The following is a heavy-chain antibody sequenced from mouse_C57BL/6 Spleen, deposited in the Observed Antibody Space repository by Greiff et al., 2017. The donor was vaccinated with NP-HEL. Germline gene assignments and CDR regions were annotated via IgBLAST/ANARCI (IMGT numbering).Heavy chain of an antibody. CDR3: AREGAIYYYGSSYFDY. CDR2: INYDGSST. V-gene: IGHV5-16*01. D-gene: IGHD1-1*01. Sequence: EVNVVESEGGLVQPGSSMKLSCTASGFTFSDYYMAWVRQVPEKGLEWVANINYDGSSTYYLDSLKSRFIISRDNAKNILYLQMSSLKSDDTATYYCAREGAIYYYGSSYFDYWGQGTTLTVSS. CDR1: GFTFSDYY. J-gene: IGHJ2*01.